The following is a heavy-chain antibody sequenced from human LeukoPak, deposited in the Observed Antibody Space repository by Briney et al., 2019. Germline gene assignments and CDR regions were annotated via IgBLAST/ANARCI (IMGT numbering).Heavy chain of an antibody. CDR3: SRESGAFCPFGY. CDR2: ISLAGQT. V-gene: IGHV4-4*02. J-gene: IGHJ4*02. Sequence: GSLRLSCAASGFTFSSYEMHWVRQPPGQGLEWIGEISLAGQTNYNPSLNGRVTMSLDKSSNQLSLNLPSVTAADTATYYCSRESGAFCPFGYWGQGTLVIVSS. CDR1: GFTFSSYEM. D-gene: IGHD1-26*01.